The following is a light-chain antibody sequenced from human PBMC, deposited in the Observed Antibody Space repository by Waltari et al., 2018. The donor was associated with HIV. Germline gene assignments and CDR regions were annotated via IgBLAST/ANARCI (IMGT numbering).Light chain of an antibody. CDR2: STS. V-gene: IGLV7-43*01. J-gene: IGLJ3*02. CDR1: TGAVTSGSY. CDR3: LLYYTNFRV. Sequence: QTVVTQEPSLTVSPGGTVTLTCASNTGAVTSGSYPNWFQQKPGQAPMPLFYSTSNKHSWTPARFAGSLLGDKAALTLSGVQPEDEAEYYCLLYYTNFRVFGGGTKLTVL.